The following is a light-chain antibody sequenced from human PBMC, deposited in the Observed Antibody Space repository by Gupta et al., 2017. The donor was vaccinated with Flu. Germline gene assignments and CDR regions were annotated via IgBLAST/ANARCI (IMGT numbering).Light chain of an antibody. CDR2: VLSDGRH. J-gene: IGLJ3*02. V-gene: IGLV4-69*01. CDR1: SGHSTYA. CDR3: QTWDTVIV. Sequence: QLMLTQSPSASASLGASVKLTCTLSSGHSTYAIAWHQQQAGKGPRFLMKVLSDGRHTKGDGIPDRFSASSSAAERYLTISSLQSEDEGDYYCQTWDTVIVFGGGTKLTVL.